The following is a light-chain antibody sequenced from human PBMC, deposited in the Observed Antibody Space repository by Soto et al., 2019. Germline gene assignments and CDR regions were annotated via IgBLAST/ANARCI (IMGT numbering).Light chain of an antibody. Sequence: QSALTQPASVSGSPGQSITISCTGTSSDFGNYNLVSWYQQYPGKAPKLMIYEVSKRPSGVPDRFSGSKSGNTASLTVSGLQAEDESDYYCSSYAGNNNLVFGGGTKVTVL. J-gene: IGLJ2*01. CDR1: SSDFGNYNL. V-gene: IGLV2-8*01. CDR3: SSYAGNNNLV. CDR2: EVS.